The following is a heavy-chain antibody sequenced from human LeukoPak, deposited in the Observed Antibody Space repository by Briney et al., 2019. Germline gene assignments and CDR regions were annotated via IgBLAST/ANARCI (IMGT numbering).Heavy chain of an antibody. CDR2: ISNNGGYT. V-gene: IGHV3-23*01. J-gene: IGHJ4*02. CDR3: AKQLGYCSDGSCYFPY. D-gene: IGHD2-15*01. Sequence: GGSLRLSCAASGFTFSSYAMSWVRQAPGKGLEWVSAISNNGGYTYYADSVQGRFTISRDNSKSTLCLQMNSLRAEDTAVYYCAKQLGYCSDGSCYFPYWGQGTLVTVSS. CDR1: GFTFSSYA.